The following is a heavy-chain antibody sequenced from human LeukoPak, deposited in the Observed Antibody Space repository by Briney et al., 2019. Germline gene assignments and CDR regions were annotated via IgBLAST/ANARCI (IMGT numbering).Heavy chain of an antibody. V-gene: IGHV3-74*01. CDR3: ARDPTVLWFGELLPLDY. CDR1: GFTFGSYW. D-gene: IGHD3-10*01. J-gene: IGHJ4*02. Sequence: GGSLRLSCAASGFTFGSYWMHWVRQAPGKGLVWVSRINSDGSSTSYADSVKGRSTISRDNAKNTLYLQMNSLRAEDTAVYYCARDPTVLWFGELLPLDYWGQGTLVTVSS. CDR2: INSDGSST.